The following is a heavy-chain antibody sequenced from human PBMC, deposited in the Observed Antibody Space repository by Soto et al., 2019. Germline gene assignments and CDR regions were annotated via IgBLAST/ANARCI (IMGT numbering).Heavy chain of an antibody. CDR1: GGSFSGYQ. V-gene: IGHV4-34*01. CDR3: ARGLILWFGELSRRGGYYYYMDV. D-gene: IGHD3-10*01. Sequence: QVQLQQWGAGLLKPSETLSLTCAVYGGSFSGYQWSWIRQTPGKGLEWIGEINDSGNINYNPSLRSRAAVLRDPPKKQISLQLSSVTAADPAVYFCARGLILWFGELSRRGGYYYYMDVWGKGTTVTVSS. J-gene: IGHJ6*03. CDR2: INDSGNI.